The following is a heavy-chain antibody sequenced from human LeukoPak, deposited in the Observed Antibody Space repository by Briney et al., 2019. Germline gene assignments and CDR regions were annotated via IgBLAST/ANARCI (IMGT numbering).Heavy chain of an antibody. CDR1: GGSISSYY. CDR2: MYYTGST. D-gene: IGHD2-21*01. J-gene: IGHJ3*02. CDR3: AGTYFAFHMGGAFDI. Sequence: SETLSLTRTVSGGSISSYYWSWLRQPPGKGLEWIGYMYYTGSTNYNSSLKSRVIMSVDMSKNQFSLKLSSVTAADTAVYYCAGTYFAFHMGGAFDIWGQGTVVTVSS. V-gene: IGHV4-59*08.